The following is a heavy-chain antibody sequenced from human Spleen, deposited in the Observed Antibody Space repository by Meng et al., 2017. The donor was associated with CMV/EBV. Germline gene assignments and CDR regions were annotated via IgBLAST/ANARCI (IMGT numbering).Heavy chain of an antibody. D-gene: IGHD6-6*01. CDR3: ARDSSSSFRLYNYYYGMDV. CDR1: GFTFSSYW. Sequence: GGSLRLSCAASGFTFSSYWMSWVRQAPGKGLEWVADIKQGGSEKYYVDSVKGRFTISRGNAKNSLYLQMNSLRAEDTAVYYCARDSSSSFRLYNYYYGMDVWGQGTTVTVSS. J-gene: IGHJ6*02. V-gene: IGHV3-7*01. CDR2: IKQGGSEK.